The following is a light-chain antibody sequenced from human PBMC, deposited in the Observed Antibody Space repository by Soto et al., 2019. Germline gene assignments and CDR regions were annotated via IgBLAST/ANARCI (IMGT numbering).Light chain of an antibody. CDR1: QSVSSY. J-gene: IGKJ5*01. CDR2: DAS. Sequence: EIVLTQSPATLSLSPGERATLSCGPSQSVSSYFAWYQQKPGRAPRLLIYDASNRATGIPARFIGSGSGTDFTLTISSLEPEDFAVYDCQQRSNWPITFGQGTRLEIK. V-gene: IGKV3-11*01. CDR3: QQRSNWPIT.